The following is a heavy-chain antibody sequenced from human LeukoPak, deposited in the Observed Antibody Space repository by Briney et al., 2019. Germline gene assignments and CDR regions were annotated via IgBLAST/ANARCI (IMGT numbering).Heavy chain of an antibody. J-gene: IGHJ6*03. CDR3: ARVRGGYSYGTGYYYMDV. D-gene: IGHD5-18*01. CDR1: GFTFSSYE. Sequence: AGGSLRLSCAASGFTFSSYEMSWVRQAPGKGLEWVSYISSSGSTIYYADSVKGRFTISRDNAKNSLYLQMNSLRAEDTAVYYCARVRGGYSYGTGYYYMDVWGKGTTVTVS. CDR2: ISSSGSTI. V-gene: IGHV3-48*03.